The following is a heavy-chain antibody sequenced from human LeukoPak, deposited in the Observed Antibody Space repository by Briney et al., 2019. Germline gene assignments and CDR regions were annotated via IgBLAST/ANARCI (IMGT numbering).Heavy chain of an antibody. V-gene: IGHV1-2*02. CDR1: GYTFTGYY. CDR3: ARDKYYDSSGWNWFDP. D-gene: IGHD3-22*01. J-gene: IGHJ5*02. CDR2: INPNSGGT. Sequence: ASVKVSCKAFGYTFTGYYMHWVRQAPGQGLEWMGWINPNSGGTNYAQKFQGRVTMTRDTSISTAYMELSRLRSDDTAVYYCARDKYYDSSGWNWFDPWGQGTLVTVSS.